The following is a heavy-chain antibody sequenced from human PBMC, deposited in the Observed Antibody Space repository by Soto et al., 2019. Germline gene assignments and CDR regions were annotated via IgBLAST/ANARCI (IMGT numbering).Heavy chain of an antibody. CDR1: GDSITSFF. J-gene: IGHJ3*02. D-gene: IGHD2-2*01. CDR3: ARVNQLAPKRNAFDI. Sequence: NPSETLSRTCTVSGDSITSFFWSWVGQPPGKGLEWIGYVHYSGSTNYNPSLKSRVTMSVDTSKNHFSLRLDSVTAADTAVYYCARVNQLAPKRNAFDIWGQGTMVTVS. V-gene: IGHV4-59*01. CDR2: VHYSGST.